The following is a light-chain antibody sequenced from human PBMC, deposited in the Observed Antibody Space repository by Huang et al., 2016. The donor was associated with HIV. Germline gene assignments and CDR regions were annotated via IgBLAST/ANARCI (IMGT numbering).Light chain of an antibody. Sequence: QMTQSPSTLSASVGDRVTITCRASQSFGAYLAWYQHQPGKAPRLLIYKASYLQSGVPSRFSGGGSETDFTLTINSLQPDDSATYYCQEYSTYSAFGQGTNVEVK. CDR3: QEYSTYSA. CDR1: QSFGAY. J-gene: IGKJ1*01. CDR2: KAS. V-gene: IGKV1-5*03.